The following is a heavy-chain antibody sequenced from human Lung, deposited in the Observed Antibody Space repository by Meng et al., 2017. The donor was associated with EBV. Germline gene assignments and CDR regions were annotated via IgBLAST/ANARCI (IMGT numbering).Heavy chain of an antibody. D-gene: IGHD3-22*01. J-gene: IGHJ4*02. CDR3: ARAGYDSSGYYPQPFDY. CDR1: GYTLTSYA. CDR2: INAGNGNT. V-gene: IGHV1-3*01. Sequence: QVQLVQSGAEVKKPGASVKVSCKASGYTLTSYAMHWVGQAPGQRLEWMGWINAGNGNTKYSQRFQGRVTITRDTSASTAYMELSSLRSEDTTVYYCARAGYDSSGYYPQPFDYWGQGTLVTVSS.